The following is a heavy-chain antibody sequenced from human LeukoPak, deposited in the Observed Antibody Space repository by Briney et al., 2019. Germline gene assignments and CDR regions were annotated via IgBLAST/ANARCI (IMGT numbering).Heavy chain of an antibody. CDR1: GYTFTSYY. J-gene: IGHJ3*02. V-gene: IGHV1-46*01. Sequence: GASVKVSCKASGYTFTSYYMHWVRQAPGQGLEWMGIINPSGGSTSYAQKFQGRVTMTRDTSTDTAYIELSSLRSEDTAVYYCATVVSGWYLDDAFDIWGQGTMVTVSS. CDR2: INPSGGST. D-gene: IGHD6-19*01. CDR3: ATVVSGWYLDDAFDI.